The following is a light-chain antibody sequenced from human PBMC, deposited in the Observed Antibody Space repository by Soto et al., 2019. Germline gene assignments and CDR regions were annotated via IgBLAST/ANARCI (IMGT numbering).Light chain of an antibody. CDR3: QQYNRYLT. Sequence: TQMTQSPSTLSASVGDRVTITCRASQSIGTWLAWYQQKPGKAPNLLIYKASSLESGVPSRFSGSGSGKEFTLTISSLQPDDFATYYCQQYNRYLTFGQGTKVEFK. J-gene: IGKJ1*01. CDR2: KAS. V-gene: IGKV1-5*03. CDR1: QSIGTW.